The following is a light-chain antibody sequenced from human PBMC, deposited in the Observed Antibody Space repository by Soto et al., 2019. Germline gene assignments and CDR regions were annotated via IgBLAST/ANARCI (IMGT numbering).Light chain of an antibody. CDR1: SNDFGTYYF. Sequence: QSALTQPASVSGSPGQSITISCTRTSNDFGTYYFVSWYQQHPDKAPKLIIYDGTERPSGVSNRFSGSKSGNTASLTISGLQAEDEAHYYCCSYATYNMILGGGTKL. CDR3: CSYATYNMI. J-gene: IGLJ2*01. CDR2: DGT. V-gene: IGLV2-23*01.